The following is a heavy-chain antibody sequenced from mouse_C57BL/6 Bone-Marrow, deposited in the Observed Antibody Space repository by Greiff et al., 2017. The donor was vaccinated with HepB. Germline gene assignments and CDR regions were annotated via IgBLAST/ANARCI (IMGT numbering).Heavy chain of an antibody. Sequence: EVQGVESGGGLVQPGGSLSLSCAASGFTFTDYYMRWVRPPPGKALEWLGFIRNKANGYTTEYSASVKGRYTISRENAQSILYLQMNALRAEDSATYDCERQHSSLDYWGQGNTLTVSS. CDR1: GFTFTDYY. CDR3: ERQHSSLDY. V-gene: IGHV7-3*01. CDR2: IRNKANGYTT. D-gene: IGHD1-1*01. J-gene: IGHJ2*01.